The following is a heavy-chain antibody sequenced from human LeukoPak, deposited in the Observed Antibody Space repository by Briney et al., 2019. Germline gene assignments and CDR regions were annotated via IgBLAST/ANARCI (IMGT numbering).Heavy chain of an antibody. J-gene: IGHJ4*02. D-gene: IGHD3-10*01. CDR3: ARRMNSGSYYPSDYFDY. CDR1: GYTFTNYG. Sequence: ASVKVSCKASGYTFTNYGFSWVRQAPGQGLEWMGWITTYNGDTNYAQKLQGRVTMTTDTSTSTAYMELRSLGSDDTAVYYCARRMNSGSYYPSDYFDYWGQGTLVTVSS. V-gene: IGHV1-18*01. CDR2: ITTYNGDT.